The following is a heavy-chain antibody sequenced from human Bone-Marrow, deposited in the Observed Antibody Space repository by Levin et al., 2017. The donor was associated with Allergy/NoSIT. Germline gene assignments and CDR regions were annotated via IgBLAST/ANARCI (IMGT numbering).Heavy chain of an antibody. V-gene: IGHV3-33*01. CDR3: ARDRWELLSDYYGMDV. Sequence: GESLKISCAASGFSVSKYGMHWVRQPPGKGLEGVAVIWYGGNNRQYADSVKGRFIVSGENSKNTVYLEMNSLGADDTGVYYCARDRWELLSDYYGMDVWGQGTTVTVSS. J-gene: IGHJ6*02. D-gene: IGHD1-26*01. CDR1: GFSVSKYG. CDR2: IWYGGNNR.